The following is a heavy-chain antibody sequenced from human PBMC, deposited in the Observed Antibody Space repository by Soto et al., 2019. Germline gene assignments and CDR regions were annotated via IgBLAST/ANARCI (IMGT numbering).Heavy chain of an antibody. Sequence: GWCLRLSCAASGFSFKSYAMNWVRQAPGKGLEWVTTINGGSTPYYADSVKGRFTISRDNSKNTLYLQMNSLRAEDTAVYYCAKDKDWSGVYGLDVWGQATTVTVSS. CDR1: GFSFKSYA. D-gene: IGHD3-3*01. J-gene: IGHJ6*02. CDR2: INGGSTP. CDR3: AKDKDWSGVYGLDV. V-gene: IGHV3-23*01.